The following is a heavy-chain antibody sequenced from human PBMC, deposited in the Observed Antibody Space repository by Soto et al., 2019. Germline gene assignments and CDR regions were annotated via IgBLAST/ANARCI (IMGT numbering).Heavy chain of an antibody. J-gene: IGHJ5*02. CDR3: ADLSRYCTSANCA. D-gene: IGHD2-2*01. CDR1: GFTFSSYA. Sequence: DVQLLESGGGLVQPGGSLRLSCAASGFTFSSYAMSWVRQAPGKGLEWVSTVGTSASTYYADSVKGRFTISRDNSKNTLYLQMKGVRAEDTAIYCCADLSRYCTSANCAWGQVTLFTVSS. V-gene: IGHV3-23*01. CDR2: VGTSAST.